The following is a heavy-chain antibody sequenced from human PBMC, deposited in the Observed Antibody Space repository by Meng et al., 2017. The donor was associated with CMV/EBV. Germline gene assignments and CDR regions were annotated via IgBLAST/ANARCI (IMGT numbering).Heavy chain of an antibody. Sequence: ASVKVSCKTSGYTFTSYVITWVRQAPGQGLEWMGWISAYNGNTNYAQKLQGRVTMTTDTSTSTAYMDLRDLRFDDTAVYYCARARVDDVLTGYLPQGDVYYYGMDVWGLGTTVTVSS. CDR3: ARARVDDVLTGYLPQGDVYYYGMDV. J-gene: IGHJ6*02. CDR1: GYTFTSYV. CDR2: ISAYNGNT. D-gene: IGHD3-9*01. V-gene: IGHV1-18*01.